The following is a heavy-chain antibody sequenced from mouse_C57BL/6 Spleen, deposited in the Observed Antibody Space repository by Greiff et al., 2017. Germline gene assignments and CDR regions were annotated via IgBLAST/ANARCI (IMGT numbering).Heavy chain of an antibody. Sequence: VQLQQPGAELVKPGASVKLSCKASGYTFTSYWMHWVKQRPGQGLEWIGMIHPNSGSTKYNEKFKSKATLTVDKSSSTAYMQLSSLTSEDSAVYYCARTGDGNYVHFDDWGKGTTLTVSS. D-gene: IGHD2-1*01. CDR3: ARTGDGNYVHFDD. V-gene: IGHV1-64*01. CDR1: GYTFTSYW. J-gene: IGHJ2*01. CDR2: IHPNSGST.